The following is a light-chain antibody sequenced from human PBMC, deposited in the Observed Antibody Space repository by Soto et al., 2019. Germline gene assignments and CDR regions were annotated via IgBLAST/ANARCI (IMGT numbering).Light chain of an antibody. Sequence: SVWTQSPGTLSLSPGDRATLSCRASQSVSSDYLAWYQQKPGQAPRLLIYGAYRGAAGIPDRFSCSGSGTDSALTISRLDAENLEGYLYRQYWRSLMFTFAQGTKLEVK. V-gene: IGKV3-20*01. CDR2: GAY. CDR1: QSVSSDY. CDR3: RQYWRSLMFT. J-gene: IGKJ2*01.